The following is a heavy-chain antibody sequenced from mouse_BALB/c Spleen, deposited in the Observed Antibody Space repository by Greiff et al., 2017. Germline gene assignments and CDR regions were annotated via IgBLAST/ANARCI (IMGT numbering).Heavy chain of an antibody. CDR1: GYSITSDYA. CDR2: ISYSGST. Sequence: EVHLVESGPGLVKPSQSLSLTCTVTGYSITSDYAWNWIRQFPGNKLEWMGYISYSGSTSYNPSLKSRISITRDTSKNQFFLQLNSVTTEDTATYYCASLYYYMSRYFDVWGAGTTVTVSS. D-gene: IGHD1-1*01. V-gene: IGHV3-2*02. CDR3: ASLYYYMSRYFDV. J-gene: IGHJ1*01.